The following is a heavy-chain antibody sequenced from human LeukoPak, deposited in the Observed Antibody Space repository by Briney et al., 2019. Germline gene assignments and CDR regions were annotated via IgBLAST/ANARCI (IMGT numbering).Heavy chain of an antibody. Sequence: PGGSLRLSCAASGFTVSSNYMTWVRQAPGKGLEWVSVVYGGDTTYYADSVKGRFTISRDNSKNTLYLQMNSLRAEDTAVYYCASRGRGYSYDGSYYGMDVWGQGTTVTVSS. J-gene: IGHJ6*02. CDR1: GFTVSSNY. CDR2: VYGGDTT. D-gene: IGHD5-18*01. CDR3: ASRGRGYSYDGSYYGMDV. V-gene: IGHV3-66*01.